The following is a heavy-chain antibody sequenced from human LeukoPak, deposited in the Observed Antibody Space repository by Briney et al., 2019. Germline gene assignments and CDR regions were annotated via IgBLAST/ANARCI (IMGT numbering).Heavy chain of an antibody. V-gene: IGHV4-34*01. CDR3: ASERRYSSGRWDYYFDY. D-gene: IGHD6-19*01. CDR1: GGSFSGYY. J-gene: IGHJ4*02. CDR2: INHSGST. Sequence: SETLSLTCAVYGGSFSGYYWSWIRQPPGKGLEWIGEINHSGSTNYNPSLKSRVTISVDTSKNQFSPRLSSVTAADTAVYYCASERRYSSGRWDYYFDYWGQGTLVTVSS.